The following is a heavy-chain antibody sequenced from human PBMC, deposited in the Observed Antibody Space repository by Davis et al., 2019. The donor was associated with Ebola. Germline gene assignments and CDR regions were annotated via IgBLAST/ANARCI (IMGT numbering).Heavy chain of an antibody. J-gene: IGHJ4*02. Sequence: GESLKISCAASGFTFSSYGMHWVRQAPGKGLEWVAVISYDGSNKYYADSVKGRFTISRDNAKNSLYLQMNSLRAEDTAVYYCARGRDINSSGWYVFGYWGQGTLVTVSS. CDR3: ARGRDINSSGWYVFGY. CDR2: ISYDGSNK. V-gene: IGHV3-30*03. D-gene: IGHD6-19*01. CDR1: GFTFSSYG.